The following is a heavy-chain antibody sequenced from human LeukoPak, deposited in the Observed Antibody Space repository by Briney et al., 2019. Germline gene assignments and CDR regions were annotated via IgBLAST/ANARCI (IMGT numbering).Heavy chain of an antibody. CDR1: GYTFTSYD. Sequence: ASVKVSCKASGYTFTSYDINWVRQATGQGLEWMGWMNPNSGNTGYAQKFQGRVTMTRNTSISTAYMELSSLRSEDTAVYYCAREMWRYYYYGMDVWGQGTTVTVSS. J-gene: IGHJ6*02. CDR3: AREMWRYYYYGMDV. D-gene: IGHD2-21*01. V-gene: IGHV1-8*01. CDR2: MNPNSGNT.